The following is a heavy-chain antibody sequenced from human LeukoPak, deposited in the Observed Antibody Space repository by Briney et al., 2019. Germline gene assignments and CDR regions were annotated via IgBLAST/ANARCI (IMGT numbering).Heavy chain of an antibody. CDR2: IYPGDSDT. J-gene: IGHJ4*02. Sequence: GESLKIYCKGSGYNFAHHWIGWPRQMPGKGLEWMGIIYPGDSDTRYTPSYEGQVIISADESISTAYLQWSTLKASDTAMYYCARHVTGAPFDYWGQGTLVTVSS. CDR1: GYNFAHHW. CDR3: ARHVTGAPFDY. V-gene: IGHV5-51*01. D-gene: IGHD7-27*01.